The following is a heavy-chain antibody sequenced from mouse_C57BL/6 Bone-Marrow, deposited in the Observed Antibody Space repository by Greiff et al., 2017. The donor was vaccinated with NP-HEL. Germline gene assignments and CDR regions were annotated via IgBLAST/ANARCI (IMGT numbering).Heavy chain of an antibody. J-gene: IGHJ4*01. D-gene: IGHD2-1*01. CDR2: IRNKANGYTT. V-gene: IGHV7-3*01. CDR3: ARYYGNLYAMDY. Sequence: EVQRVESGGGLVQPGGSLSLSCAASGFTFTDYYMSWVRQPPGKALEWLGFIRNKANGYTTEYSASVKGRFTISRDNSQSILYLQMNALRAEDSATYYCARYYGNLYAMDYWGQGTSVTVSS. CDR1: GFTFTDYY.